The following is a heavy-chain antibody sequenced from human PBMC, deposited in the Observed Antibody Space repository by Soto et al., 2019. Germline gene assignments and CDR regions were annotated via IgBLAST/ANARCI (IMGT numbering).Heavy chain of an antibody. CDR1: GFIFKMYL. J-gene: IGHJ4*02. V-gene: IGHV3-74*01. CDR3: TRGPRPISTGTGAY. D-gene: IGHD3-10*01. Sequence: AGGALRPSCAAPGFIFKMYLMHWGRQSPGEGVGWVSRIYKDGTYSDYQDSVRGRITISKNHINDTEYLQMNNLRAQDSGLYYCTRGPRPISTGTGAYWGQGTQVTVSS. CDR2: IYKDGTYS.